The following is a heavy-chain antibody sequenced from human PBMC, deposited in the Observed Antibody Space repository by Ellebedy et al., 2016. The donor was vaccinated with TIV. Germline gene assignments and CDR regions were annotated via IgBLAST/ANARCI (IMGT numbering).Heavy chain of an antibody. CDR2: INPNSGGT. CDR1: GYTFTGYY. V-gene: IGHV1-2*02. J-gene: IGHJ5*02. CDR3: ARIRDVVVVAASGGWFDP. Sequence: AASVKVSCKASGYTFTGYYMHWVRQAPGQGLEWMGWINPNSGGTNYAQKFQGRVTMTEDTSTDTAYMELSSLRSDDTAVYYCARIRDVVVVAASGGWFDPWGQGTLVTVSS. D-gene: IGHD2-15*01.